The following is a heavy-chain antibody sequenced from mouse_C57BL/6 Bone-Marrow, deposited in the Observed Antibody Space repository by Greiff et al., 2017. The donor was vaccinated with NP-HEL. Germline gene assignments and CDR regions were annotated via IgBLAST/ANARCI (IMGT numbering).Heavy chain of an antibody. CDR2: ISDGGSYT. Sequence: EVQVVESGGGLVKPGGSLKLSCAASGFTFSSYAMSWVRQTPEKRLEWVATISDGGSYTYYPDNVKGRFTISRDNAKNNLYLQMSHLKSEDTAMYYCARERYGSSTIDYWGQGTSVTVSS. CDR3: ARERYGSSTIDY. D-gene: IGHD1-1*01. CDR1: GFTFSSYA. J-gene: IGHJ4*01. V-gene: IGHV5-4*01.